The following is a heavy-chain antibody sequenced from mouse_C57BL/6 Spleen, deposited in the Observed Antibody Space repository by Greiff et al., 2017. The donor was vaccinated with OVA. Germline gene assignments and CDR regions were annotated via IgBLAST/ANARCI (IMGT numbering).Heavy chain of an antibody. CDR2: IDPENGDT. V-gene: IGHV14-4*01. CDR3: TTVITTVVASFDY. Sequence: EVQLQQSGAELVRPGASVKLSCTASGFNIKDDYMHWVKQRPEQGLEWIGWIDPENGDTEYASKFQGKATITADTSSNTAYLQLSSLTSEDTAVYYCTTVITTVVASFDYWGQGTTLTVSS. CDR1: GFNIKDDY. D-gene: IGHD1-1*01. J-gene: IGHJ2*01.